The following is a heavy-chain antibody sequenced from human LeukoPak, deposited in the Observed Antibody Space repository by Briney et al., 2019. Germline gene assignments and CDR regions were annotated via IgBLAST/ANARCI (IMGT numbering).Heavy chain of an antibody. D-gene: IGHD4-17*01. CDR1: GGSISSSNW. CDR3: ASLRGKYYFDY. CDR2: IYHSGST. Sequence: PSETLSPTCAVSGGSISSSNWWSWVRQPPGKGLEWIGEIYHSGSTNHNPSLKSRVTISVDKSKNQFSLKLSSVTAADTAVCYCASLRGKYYFDYWGQGTLVTVSS. J-gene: IGHJ4*02. V-gene: IGHV4-4*02.